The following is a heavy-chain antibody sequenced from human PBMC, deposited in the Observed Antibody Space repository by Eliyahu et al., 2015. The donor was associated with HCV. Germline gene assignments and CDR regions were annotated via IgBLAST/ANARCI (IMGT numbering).Heavy chain of an antibody. CDR1: GGTFSRHS. Sequence: QVQLVQSGAEVKKPGSSVKVSCKASGGTFSRHSFSWVRQAPGQGLEWMGGIIPIFGTPNYAQKFQGRVTITADESTSTAYMELSSLRSEDTAVYYCAREGGDYCSVGNCFLLYWGQGTLVTVSS. CDR2: IIPIFGTP. J-gene: IGHJ4*02. V-gene: IGHV1-69*01. D-gene: IGHD2-15*01. CDR3: AREGGDYCSVGNCFLLY.